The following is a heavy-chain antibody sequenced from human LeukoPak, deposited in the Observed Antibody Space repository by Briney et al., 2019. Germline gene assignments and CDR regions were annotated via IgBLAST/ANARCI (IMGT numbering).Heavy chain of an antibody. V-gene: IGHV3-9*01. Sequence: GGSLRLSCTASGFTFDDYTMPWVRQAPGKGLEWVSGISWNSGNIGYADSVKGRFTISRDSARNSLFLQMISLRAEDTALYYCAKEGYSSVWDTRNGLDAWGQGTTVTVSS. CDR1: GFTFDDYT. D-gene: IGHD6-19*01. J-gene: IGHJ6*02. CDR3: AKEGYSSVWDTRNGLDA. CDR2: ISWNSGNI.